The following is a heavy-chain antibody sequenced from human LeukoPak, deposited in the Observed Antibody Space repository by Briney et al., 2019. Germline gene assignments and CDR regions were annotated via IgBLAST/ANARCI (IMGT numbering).Heavy chain of an antibody. J-gene: IGHJ6*02. CDR2: ISSDGSST. CDR3: ARAQYYDSTTGGGMDV. CDR1: GFTFSSYW. Sequence: PGGSLRLSCAASGFTFSSYWMHWVRQAPGKGLVWVSHISSDGSSTTYADSVKGRFTISRDSAKNTLYLQMNSLRTEDTAVYYCARAQYYDSTTGGGMDVWGQGTTVTVSS. D-gene: IGHD3-22*01. V-gene: IGHV3-74*03.